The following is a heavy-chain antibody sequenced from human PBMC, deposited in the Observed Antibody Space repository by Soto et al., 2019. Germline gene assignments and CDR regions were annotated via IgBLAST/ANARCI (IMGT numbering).Heavy chain of an antibody. V-gene: IGHV3-33*01. CDR2: IWHDGNNK. Sequence: SLRLSCAASGFTFSNDGMHWVRQAPGKGLEWVAIIWHDGNNKYYADSVRGRFIISRDNSKNRPYLQMNSLRAEDTAVYYCASDLVGASDSYGLDVWGQGTPVTVSS. CDR3: ASDLVGASDSYGLDV. CDR1: GFTFSNDG. D-gene: IGHD1-26*01. J-gene: IGHJ6*02.